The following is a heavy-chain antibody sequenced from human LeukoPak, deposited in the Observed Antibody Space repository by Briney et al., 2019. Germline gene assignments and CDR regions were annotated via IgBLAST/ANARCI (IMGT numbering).Heavy chain of an antibody. J-gene: IGHJ6*02. CDR1: GGSISSGGYY. CDR2: IYYSGST. Sequence: PSETLSLTCTVSGGSISSGGYYWSWIRQHPGKGLEWIGYIYYSGSTHYNPSLKSRVTISVDTSKNQFSLKLSSVTAADTAVYYCARDRGELRFLEWPEGMDVWGQGTTVTVSS. V-gene: IGHV4-31*03. D-gene: IGHD3-3*01. CDR3: ARDRGELRFLEWPEGMDV.